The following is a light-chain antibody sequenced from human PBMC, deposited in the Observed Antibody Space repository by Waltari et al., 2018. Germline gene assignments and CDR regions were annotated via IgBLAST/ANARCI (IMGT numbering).Light chain of an antibody. Sequence: DIQMTQSPPSLSASVGDTITITCRASQELGTHVNWHQYTPPKAPKHLIFGASSLQRGVPSRFSGRGSGTDFTLTVSSLQPEDFATYYCQQLKSYPITFGGGTKVEIK. V-gene: IGKV1-39*01. CDR1: QELGTH. CDR3: QQLKSYPIT. J-gene: IGKJ4*01. CDR2: GAS.